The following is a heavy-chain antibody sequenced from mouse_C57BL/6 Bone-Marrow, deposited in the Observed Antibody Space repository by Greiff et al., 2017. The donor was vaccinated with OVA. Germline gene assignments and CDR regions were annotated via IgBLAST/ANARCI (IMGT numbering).Heavy chain of an antibody. J-gene: IGHJ2*01. CDR1: GYTFTDYY. V-gene: IGHV1-19*01. CDR3: AKRAYYGSSYPYYFDY. D-gene: IGHD1-1*01. CDR2: INPYNGGT. Sequence: VHVKQSGPVLVKPGASVKMSCKASGYTFTDYYMNWVKQSHGKSLEWIGVINPYNGGTSYNQKFKGKATLTVDKSSSTAYMELNSLTSEDSAVYYCAKRAYYGSSYPYYFDYWGQGTTLTVSS.